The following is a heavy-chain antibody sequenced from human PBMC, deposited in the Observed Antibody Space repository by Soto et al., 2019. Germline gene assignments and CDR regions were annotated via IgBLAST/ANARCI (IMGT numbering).Heavy chain of an antibody. J-gene: IGHJ4*02. V-gene: IGHV1-3*01. Sequence: ASVKVSCKASGYTFTSYAMHWVRQAPGQRLEWMGWINAGNGNTKYSQKFQGRVTITRDTSASTAYMELSSLRSEDTAVYYCARDQGSSWYGGGFDYWGQGTLVTVSS. CDR3: ARDQGSSWYGGGFDY. CDR2: INAGNGNT. D-gene: IGHD6-13*01. CDR1: GYTFTSYA.